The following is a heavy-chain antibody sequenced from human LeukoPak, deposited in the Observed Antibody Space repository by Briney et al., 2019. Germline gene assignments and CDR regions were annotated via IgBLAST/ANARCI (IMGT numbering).Heavy chain of an antibody. CDR2: MNPNSGNT. CDR3: AREISSSRFYYFDY. J-gene: IGHJ4*02. V-gene: IGHV1-8*02. Sequence: ASVKVSCKASGYTFTSYGISWVRQATGQGLEWMGWMNPNSGNTGYAQKFQGRVTMTRNASISTVYMELSSLRSEDTAVYYCAREISSSRFYYFDYWGQGTLVTVSS. CDR1: GYTFTSYG. D-gene: IGHD6-13*01.